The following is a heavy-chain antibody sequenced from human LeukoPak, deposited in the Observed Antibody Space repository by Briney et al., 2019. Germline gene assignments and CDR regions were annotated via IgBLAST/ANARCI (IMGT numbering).Heavy chain of an antibody. Sequence: GGSLRLSCAASRFTFSSYAMSWVRQAPGKGLEWVSTISGGGGSTYYADSVKGRFTISRDNSKNTLYLQMNSLRADGTAVYYCARSPTAINGYFDPWGQGTLVTVSS. CDR2: ISGGGGST. V-gene: IGHV3-23*01. J-gene: IGHJ5*02. CDR3: ARSPTAINGYFDP. CDR1: RFTFSSYA. D-gene: IGHD2-2*01.